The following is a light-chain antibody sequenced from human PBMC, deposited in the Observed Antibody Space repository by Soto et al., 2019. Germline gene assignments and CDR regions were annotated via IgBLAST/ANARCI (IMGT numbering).Light chain of an antibody. Sequence: DIELTRSPESLAVSLGERATMNCKSSQSVFYKSHNKNFLAWYQQKPGQPPRLLIYWATTRFSGVPDRFSGSGSGTDFTLTINCLQAGDVAVYFCQQYCNTPVTFGGGTKVDI. V-gene: IGKV4-1*01. CDR2: WAT. J-gene: IGKJ4*01. CDR1: QSVFYKSHNKNF. CDR3: QQYCNTPVT.